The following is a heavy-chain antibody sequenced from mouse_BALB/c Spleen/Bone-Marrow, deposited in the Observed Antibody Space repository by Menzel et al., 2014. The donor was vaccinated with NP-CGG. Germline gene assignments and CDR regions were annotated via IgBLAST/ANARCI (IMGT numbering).Heavy chain of an antibody. Sequence: EVQRVESGGGLVQPGGSRKLSCAASGFTFSSFGMHWVRQAPEKGLEWVAYISSGSSTIYYGDTVMGRFTISRDNPKNTLFLQMTSLRSEDTATYYCVRSGYGDYYAMDYWGQGTSVTVSS. CDR3: VRSGYGDYYAMDY. D-gene: IGHD2-10*02. CDR1: GFTFSSFG. V-gene: IGHV5-17*02. J-gene: IGHJ4*01. CDR2: ISSGSSTI.